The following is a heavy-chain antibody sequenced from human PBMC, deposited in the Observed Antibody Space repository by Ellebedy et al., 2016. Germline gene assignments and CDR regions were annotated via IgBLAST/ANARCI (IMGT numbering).Heavy chain of an antibody. CDR2: INPSGGRT. J-gene: IGHJ4*02. V-gene: IGHV1-46*01. CDR1: GYTFTSYY. CDR3: ARAHYGSGSYSHFDY. Sequence: ASVKVSCKASGYTFTSYYIHWVRQAPGQGLEWIGIINPSGGRTNYAQKLQGRVTMTRDASTSTVYMELSSLRSEDTAVYYCARAHYGSGSYSHFDYWGQGTLVTVSS. D-gene: IGHD3-10*01.